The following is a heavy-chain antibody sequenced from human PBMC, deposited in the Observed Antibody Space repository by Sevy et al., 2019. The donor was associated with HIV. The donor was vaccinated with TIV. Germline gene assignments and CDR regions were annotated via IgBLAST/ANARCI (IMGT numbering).Heavy chain of an antibody. CDR2: IWYDGSNK. D-gene: IGHD2-15*01. Sequence: GGSLRLSCAASGFTFSSYGMHWVRQAPGKGLEWVEVIWYDGSNKDYADSVKGRFTISRDNSKNTLYLQMNSLRAEDTAVYYCARENALLRPLDYWGQGTLVTVSS. J-gene: IGHJ4*02. CDR1: GFTFSSYG. V-gene: IGHV3-33*01. CDR3: ARENALLRPLDY.